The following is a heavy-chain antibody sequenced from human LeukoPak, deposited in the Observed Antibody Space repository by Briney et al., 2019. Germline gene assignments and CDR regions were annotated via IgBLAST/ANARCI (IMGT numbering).Heavy chain of an antibody. J-gene: IGHJ5*02. CDR3: ARGRGGGNGGWFDP. V-gene: IGHV4-34*01. CDR1: GGSFSGYY. Sequence: SETQSLTCAVYGGSFSGYYWSWIRQPPGKGLEWIGEINHSGSTNYNPSLKSRVTISVDTSKNQFSLKLSSVTAADTAVYYCARGRGGGNGGWFDPWGQGTLVTVSS. CDR2: INHSGST. D-gene: IGHD2-15*01.